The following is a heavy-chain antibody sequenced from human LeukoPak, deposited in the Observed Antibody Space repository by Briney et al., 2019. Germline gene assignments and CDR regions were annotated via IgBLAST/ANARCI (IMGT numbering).Heavy chain of an antibody. CDR3: AKDGGATILDPFDY. CDR1: GFTFSSYG. Sequence: GSLRLSCAASGFTFSSYGMHWVRQAPGKGLEWVAVISNDGSNKYYADSVKGRFTISRDNSKNTLYLQMNSLRAEDTAVYYCAKDGGATILDPFDYWGQGTLVTVSS. D-gene: IGHD1-26*01. J-gene: IGHJ4*02. CDR2: ISNDGSNK. V-gene: IGHV3-30*18.